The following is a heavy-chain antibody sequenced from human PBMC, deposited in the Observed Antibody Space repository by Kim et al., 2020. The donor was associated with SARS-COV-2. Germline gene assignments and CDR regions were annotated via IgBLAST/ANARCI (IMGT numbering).Heavy chain of an antibody. CDR2: IIPILGIA. Sequence: SVKVSCKASGGTFSSYTISWVRQAPGQGLEWMGRIIPILGIANYAQKFQGRVTITADKSTSTAYMELSSLRSEDTAVYYCAGFGGATSTYSSGINWFDPWGQGTLVTVSS. D-gene: IGHD6-19*01. CDR1: GGTFSSYT. V-gene: IGHV1-69*02. CDR3: AGFGGATSTYSSGINWFDP. J-gene: IGHJ5*02.